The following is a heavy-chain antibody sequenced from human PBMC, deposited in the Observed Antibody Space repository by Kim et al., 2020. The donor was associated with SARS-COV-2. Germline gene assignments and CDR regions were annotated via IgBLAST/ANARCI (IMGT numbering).Heavy chain of an antibody. J-gene: IGHJ5*02. CDR2: IYWDNDN. CDR1: GFSLSTYGVS. CDR3: AHSPSYNWFDA. V-gene: IGHV2-5*02. Sequence: SGPTLVKPTQTLTLTCTFSGFSLSTYGVSVGWIRRDPGKALEWLAVIYWDNDNRLSPFLETRLTITKDTSKNQVVLTMTNMDVADTATYFCAHSPSYNWFDAWGQGTLVTVSS.